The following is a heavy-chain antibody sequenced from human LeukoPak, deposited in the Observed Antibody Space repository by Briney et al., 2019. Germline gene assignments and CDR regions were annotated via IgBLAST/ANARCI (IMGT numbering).Heavy chain of an antibody. V-gene: IGHV4-34*01. J-gene: IGHJ4*02. CDR2: INHSGST. CDR3: ARSPPSSSWYPNKADY. D-gene: IGHD6-13*01. CDR1: GGSFSGYY. Sequence: SEALSLTCAVYGGSFSGYYWSWIRQPPGKGLEWIGEINHSGSTNYNPSLKSRVTISVDTSKNQFSLKLSSVTAADTAVYYCARSPPSSSWYPNKADYWGQGTLVTVSS.